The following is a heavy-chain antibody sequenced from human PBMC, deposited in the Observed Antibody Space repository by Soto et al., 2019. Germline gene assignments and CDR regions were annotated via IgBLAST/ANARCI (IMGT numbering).Heavy chain of an antibody. D-gene: IGHD3-10*01. Sequence: GSLRLSCAASGLTFSSYSMNCVRQAPGKRLEWVSSISSRSSDIYYADSVKGRFTISRDNAKKSLYLQMTSLRAEDTAVYYCAREVVTMVRGVIITGYYGMDVWGQGTTVTVSS. CDR3: AREVVTMVRGVIITGYYGMDV. V-gene: IGHV3-21*01. J-gene: IGHJ6*02. CDR1: GLTFSSYS. CDR2: ISSRSSDI.